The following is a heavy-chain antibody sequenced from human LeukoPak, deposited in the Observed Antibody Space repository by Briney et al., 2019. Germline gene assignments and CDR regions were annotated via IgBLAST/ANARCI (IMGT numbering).Heavy chain of an antibody. J-gene: IGHJ4*02. CDR2: IYYSGST. Sequence: SETLSLTCTVSGGSISSSSYYWGWIRQPPGKGLEWIGSIYYSGSTYYNPSLKSRVTISVDTSKNQFSLKLSSVTAADTAVYYCARGVQLWLPRYWGQGTLVTVSS. D-gene: IGHD5-18*01. CDR1: GGSISSSSYY. V-gene: IGHV4-39*07. CDR3: ARGVQLWLPRY.